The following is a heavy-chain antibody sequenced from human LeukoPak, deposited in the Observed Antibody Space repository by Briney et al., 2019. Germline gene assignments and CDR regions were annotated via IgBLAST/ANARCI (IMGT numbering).Heavy chain of an antibody. J-gene: IGHJ4*02. D-gene: IGHD3-22*01. CDR1: GYSFINYW. CDR3: ARHTDSSGYYLPFDY. CDR2: INPGDSDT. V-gene: IGHV5-51*01. Sequence: GESLKISGKGSGYSFINYWLGWVRQMPGKGLEWMGIINPGDSDTRYTPSFQGQVTISADKSISTAYLQWSSLKASDTVMYYCARHTDSSGYYLPFDYWGQGTLVTVSS.